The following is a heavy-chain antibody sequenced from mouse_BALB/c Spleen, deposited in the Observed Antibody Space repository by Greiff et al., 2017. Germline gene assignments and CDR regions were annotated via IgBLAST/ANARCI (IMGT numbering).Heavy chain of an antibody. CDR2: ISSGGGST. V-gene: IGHV5-12-1*01. Sequence: EVKLMESGGGLVKPGGSLKLSCAASGFAFSSYDMSWVRQTPEKRLEWVAYISSGGGSTYYPDTVKGRFTISRDNAKNTLYLQMSSLKSEDTAMYYCARQGFSWFAYWGQGTLVTVSA. J-gene: IGHJ3*01. CDR3: ARQGFSWFAY. CDR1: GFAFSSYD.